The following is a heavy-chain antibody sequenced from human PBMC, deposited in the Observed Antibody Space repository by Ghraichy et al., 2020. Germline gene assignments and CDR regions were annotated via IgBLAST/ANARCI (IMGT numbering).Heavy chain of an antibody. CDR3: AKQAEITATTHFIFETLDY. CDR2: ISGSGGST. D-gene: IGHD1-7*01. CDR1: GFTFSSYA. Sequence: GGSLRLSCAASGFTFSSYAMSWVRQAPGKGLEWVSVISGSGGSTYYADSVKGRFIISRDNSKNTLYLQMNSLRAEDTAVYYCAKQAEITATTHFIFETLDYWGQGTLVTVSS. V-gene: IGHV3-23*01. J-gene: IGHJ4*02.